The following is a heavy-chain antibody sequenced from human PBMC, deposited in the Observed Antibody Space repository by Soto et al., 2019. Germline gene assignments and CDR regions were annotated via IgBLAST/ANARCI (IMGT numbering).Heavy chain of an antibody. CDR2: IYHSGST. Sequence: SETLSLTCAVSGGSISSSNWWSCVRQPPGKGLEWIGEIYHSGSTNYNPSLKSRVTISVDKSKNQFSLKLSSVTAADTAVYYCARSTGYCSSTSCYTTPGSAYYGMDVWGQGTTVTVYS. D-gene: IGHD2-2*02. CDR1: GGSISSSNW. V-gene: IGHV4-4*02. J-gene: IGHJ6*02. CDR3: ARSTGYCSSTSCYTTPGSAYYGMDV.